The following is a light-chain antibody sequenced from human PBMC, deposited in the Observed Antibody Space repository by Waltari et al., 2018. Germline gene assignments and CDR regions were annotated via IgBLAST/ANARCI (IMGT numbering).Light chain of an antibody. CDR2: KSS. CDR1: QSLVHSDGNTC. J-gene: IGKJ2*01. Sequence: DIVMTQTPLSSPVTLGQPASISCRSSQSLVHSDGNTCLSWLQQRPGQPPRLLIYKSSNRFSGVPDRFSGSGAGTDFTLKISRVEAEDVGVYYCMQATQFPHTFGQGTKLEIK. V-gene: IGKV2-24*01. CDR3: MQATQFPHT.